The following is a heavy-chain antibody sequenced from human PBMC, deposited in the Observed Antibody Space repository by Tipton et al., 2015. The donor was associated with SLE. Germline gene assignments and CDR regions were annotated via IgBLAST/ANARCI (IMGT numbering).Heavy chain of an antibody. CDR1: GGPLSICY. V-gene: IGHV4-34*01. Sequence: TLSLTCAVYGGPLSICYYSWIRQPPGKGLEWIGAINHSGSTNYNPSLKSRVTISVDTSKNQLSLNLESVTAADTAVYYCARLVAARPGYYCGMDVCGQGTTVTVSS. CDR2: INHSGST. J-gene: IGHJ6*02. CDR3: ARLVAARPGYYCGMDV. D-gene: IGHD6-6*01.